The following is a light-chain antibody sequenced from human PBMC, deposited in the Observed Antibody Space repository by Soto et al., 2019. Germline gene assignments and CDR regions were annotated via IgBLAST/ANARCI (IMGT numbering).Light chain of an antibody. CDR3: MHALQTPWT. CDR2: LGS. V-gene: IGKV2-28*01. J-gene: IGKJ1*01. Sequence: DIVMTQSPLSLPVTPGEPASISCRSSQSLLHSNGYNYLDWYLQKPGQSPQLLIYLGSYRASGVPDRFSGSGSGTDFTLKISRVEAEDVGVYYCMHALQTPWTFGQGTKVEIK. CDR1: QSLLHSNGYNY.